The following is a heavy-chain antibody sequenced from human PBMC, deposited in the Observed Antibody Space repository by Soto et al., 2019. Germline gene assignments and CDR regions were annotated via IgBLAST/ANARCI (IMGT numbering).Heavy chain of an antibody. J-gene: IGHJ5*02. D-gene: IGHD2-15*01. CDR2: INPNSGGT. CDR1: GYTFTGYY. Sequence: ASVKVSCKASGYTFTGYYIHWVRQAPGQGLECMGWINPNSGGTNYAQKFQGRVTMTRDTSISTAYMELSRLRSDDTAVYYCARDHCSGGSCYIHNNWFDPWGQGTLVTVSS. V-gene: IGHV1-2*02. CDR3: ARDHCSGGSCYIHNNWFDP.